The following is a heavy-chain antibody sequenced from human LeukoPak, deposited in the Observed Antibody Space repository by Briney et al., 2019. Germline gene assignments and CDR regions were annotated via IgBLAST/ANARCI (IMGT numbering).Heavy chain of an antibody. CDR1: GGSISSGDYY. V-gene: IGHV4-30-4*01. J-gene: IGHJ4*02. CDR2: IYYSGST. Sequence: SQTLSLTCTVSGGSISSGDYYWSWIRQPPGKGLEWLGYIYYSGSTYYNPSLKSRVTISVDTSKKQFSLKLSSVAAADTAVYYCARAIVGATNFDYWGQGTLVTVSS. CDR3: ARAIVGATNFDY. D-gene: IGHD1-26*01.